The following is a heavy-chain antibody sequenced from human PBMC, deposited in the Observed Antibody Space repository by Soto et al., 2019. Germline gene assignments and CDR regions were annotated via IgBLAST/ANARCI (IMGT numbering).Heavy chain of an antibody. CDR2: ISYDGSNK. J-gene: IGHJ4*02. CDR3: ASAGGLLLDY. D-gene: IGHD2-15*01. Sequence: ESGGGVVQPGRSLRLSCAASGFTFSSYAMHWVRQAPGKGLEWVAVISYDGSNKYYADSVKGRFTISRDISKNTLYLQMTSLRPEDTAVYYCASAGGLLLDYWGQGTLVTVSS. V-gene: IGHV3-30-3*01. CDR1: GFTFSSYA.